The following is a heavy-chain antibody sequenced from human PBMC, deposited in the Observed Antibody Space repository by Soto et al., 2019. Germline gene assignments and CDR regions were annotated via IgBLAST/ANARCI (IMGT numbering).Heavy chain of an antibody. J-gene: IGHJ4*02. V-gene: IGHV1-69*06. D-gene: IGHD2-15*01. CDR3: ATGARYCSGGSCYPDD. CDR2: IMPIFAAP. CDR1: GGPISTNV. Sequence: QVQLMPSGAEVKKPGSSVKVSCKASGGPISTNVISWVRQAPGQGLEWMGEIMPIFAAPNNAQKFQGRLTITADTSTTTVYMELSSLTSEDTAVYFCATGARYCSGGSCYPDDWGQGTLVIVSS.